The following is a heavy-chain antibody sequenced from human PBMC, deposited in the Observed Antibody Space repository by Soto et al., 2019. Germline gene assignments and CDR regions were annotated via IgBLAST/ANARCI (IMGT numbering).Heavy chain of an antibody. CDR2: IYYSGST. CDR3: ASAPMVRGVSKSWGMDV. V-gene: IGHV4-31*03. D-gene: IGHD3-10*01. J-gene: IGHJ6*02. CDR1: GGSISSGGYY. Sequence: PSETLSLTCTVSGGSISSGGYYWSWIRQHPGKGLEWIGYIYYSGSTYYNPSLKSRVTISVDTSKNQFSLKLSSVTAAATAVYYCASAPMVRGVSKSWGMDVWGQGTTVTVSS.